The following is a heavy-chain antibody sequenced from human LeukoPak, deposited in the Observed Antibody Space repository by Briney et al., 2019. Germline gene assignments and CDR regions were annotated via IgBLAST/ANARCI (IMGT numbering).Heavy chain of an antibody. Sequence: ASVKVSCKVSGYTLTELSMHWVRQAPGKGLEWMGGFDPEDGETIYAQKFQGRVTMTEDTSTDTAYMELSSLRSEDTAVYYCATERYYDFWSGYYGSGWYPNWGQGTLVTVSS. V-gene: IGHV1-24*01. CDR2: FDPEDGET. D-gene: IGHD3-3*01. CDR3: ATERYYDFWSGYYGSGWYPN. CDR1: GYTLTELS. J-gene: IGHJ4*02.